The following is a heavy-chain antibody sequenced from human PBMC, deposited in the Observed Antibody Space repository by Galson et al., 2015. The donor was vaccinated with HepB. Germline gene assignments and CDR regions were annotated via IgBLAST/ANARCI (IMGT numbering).Heavy chain of an antibody. D-gene: IGHD2-2*01. J-gene: IGHJ4*02. CDR1: GYTFSSYA. V-gene: IGHV1-18*01. CDR3: ARGGQDVPAAYGFDY. CDR2: TSAYSGDP. Sequence: SVKVSCRASGYTFSSYAINWVRQAPGQGLEWMGWTSAYSGDPNYAQKLQGRVTMTTDTSTSTAYLELSTLRSEDAAVYYCARGGQDVPAAYGFDYWGQGTLVTVSS.